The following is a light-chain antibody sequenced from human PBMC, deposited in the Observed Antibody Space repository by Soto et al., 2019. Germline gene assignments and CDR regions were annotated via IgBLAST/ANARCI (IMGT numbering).Light chain of an antibody. V-gene: IGKV3-15*01. CDR1: QSIGSH. CDR3: QQYNTWSLIT. CDR2: GAS. J-gene: IGKJ5*01. Sequence: EIVMTQSPATLSVSPGDTATLSCRASQSIGSHVGWYQQKPGQAPRLLIYGASTRATGISARFSGSGSGTEFSITISSLQSEDLAVYYCQQYNTWSLITFGQGTRLEIK.